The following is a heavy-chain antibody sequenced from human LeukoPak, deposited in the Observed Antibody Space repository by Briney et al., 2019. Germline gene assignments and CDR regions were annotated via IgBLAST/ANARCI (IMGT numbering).Heavy chain of an antibody. CDR2: IYYSGST. CDR3: ARDSDYSNYLV. Sequence: ASQTLSLTCTVSGGSISSGDYYWSWIRQPPGKGLEWIGYIYYSGSTYYNPSLKSRFTISVDTSKNQFSLKLSSVTAADTAVYYCARDSDYSNYLVWGQGTLVTVSS. J-gene: IGHJ4*02. CDR1: GGSISSGDYY. D-gene: IGHD4-11*01. V-gene: IGHV4-30-4*08.